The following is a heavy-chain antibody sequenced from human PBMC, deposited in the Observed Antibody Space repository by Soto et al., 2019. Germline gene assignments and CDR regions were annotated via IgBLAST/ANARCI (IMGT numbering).Heavy chain of an antibody. CDR2: ISGSGDNI. CDR3: ARGACITCYYDDWFDT. Sequence: GSLRLSCAASGFSFSDYYMTCIRQAPGKGLEWVSYISGSGDNIHYADSVKGRFTISRDNAKNSLYLQMDSLRVEDTAVYYCARGACITCYYDDWFDTWGQGTLVTVSS. CDR1: GFSFSDYY. D-gene: IGHD2-15*01. V-gene: IGHV3-11*01. J-gene: IGHJ5*02.